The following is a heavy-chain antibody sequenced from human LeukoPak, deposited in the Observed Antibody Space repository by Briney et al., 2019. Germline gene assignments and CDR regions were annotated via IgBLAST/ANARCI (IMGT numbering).Heavy chain of an antibody. CDR3: ARGEGCCSSTSCYLFDY. V-gene: IGHV1-2*02. CDR1: GYTFTGYY. CDR2: INPNSGGT. D-gene: IGHD2-2*01. Sequence: ASVKVSCKASGYTFTGYYMHWVRQAPGQGLEWMGWINPNSGGTNYAQKFQGRVTMTRDTSISTAYMELSRLRSDDTAVYYCARGEGCCSSTSCYLFDYWGQGTLVTVSS. J-gene: IGHJ4*02.